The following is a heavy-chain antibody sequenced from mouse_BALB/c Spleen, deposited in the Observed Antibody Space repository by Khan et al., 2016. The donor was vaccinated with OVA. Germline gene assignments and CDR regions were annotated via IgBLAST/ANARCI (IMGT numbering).Heavy chain of an antibody. CDR2: INPHIGET. D-gene: IGHD1-1*01. CDR3: ARTYGSDFDY. Sequence: VQLQQPGPELVKPGASVKISCKASGYSFTGYFMNWVMQSHGKSLEWIGRINPHIGETFYNQKFRDKATLTVDESSSTAHMELRSLASEESAFYYCARTYGSDFDYWGQGTTLTVSS. CDR1: GYSFTGYF. J-gene: IGHJ2*01. V-gene: IGHV1-20*02.